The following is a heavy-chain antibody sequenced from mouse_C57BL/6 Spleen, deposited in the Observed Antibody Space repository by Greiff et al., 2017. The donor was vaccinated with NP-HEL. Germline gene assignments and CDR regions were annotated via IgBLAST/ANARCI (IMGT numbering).Heavy chain of an antibody. CDR3: ARPEYYGSSYWYCDV. J-gene: IGHJ1*03. V-gene: IGHV1-22*01. CDR2: INPNNGGT. D-gene: IGHD1-1*01. CDR1: GYTFTDYN. Sequence: EVQLQQSGPELVKPGASVKMSCKASGYTFTDYNMHWVKQSHGKSLEWIGYINPNNGGTSYNQKFKGKATLTVNKSSRTAYMELRRLTSEDSAVYYCARPEYYGSSYWYCDVWGTGTTVTVSS.